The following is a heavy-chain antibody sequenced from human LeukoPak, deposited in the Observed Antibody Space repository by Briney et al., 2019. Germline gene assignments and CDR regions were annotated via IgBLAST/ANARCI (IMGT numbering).Heavy chain of an antibody. CDR3: ARDGTAMVSKGTR. V-gene: IGHV4-4*07. D-gene: IGHD5-18*01. CDR1: GDSISSHY. J-gene: IGHJ4*02. Sequence: TSSETLSLTCTVSGDSISSHYWSRIRQPPGKGLDWIGHIYISGSTNYNPSLKSRVTISVDTSKNQFSLKLSSVTAADTAVYYCARDGTAMVSKGTRWGQGTLVTVSS. CDR2: IYISGST.